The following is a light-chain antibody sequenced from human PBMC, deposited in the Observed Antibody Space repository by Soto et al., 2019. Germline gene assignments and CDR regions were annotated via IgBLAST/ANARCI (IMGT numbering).Light chain of an antibody. CDR3: QQYNNWPS. CDR1: QTVSRN. Sequence: EVVMTQSPATLSVSPWEIATLSCRASQTVSRNLAWYQQRPGQAPRLLIYDISNRAAGVPARFSGSGSETEFTLTIRSLQSEDFAVYFCQQYNNWPSFGQGTRLEIK. J-gene: IGKJ5*01. CDR2: DIS. V-gene: IGKV3-15*01.